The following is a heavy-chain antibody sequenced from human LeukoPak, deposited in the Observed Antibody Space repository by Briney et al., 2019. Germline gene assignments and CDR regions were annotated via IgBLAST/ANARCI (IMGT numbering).Heavy chain of an antibody. Sequence: PSETLSLTCTVSGGSISIGGYYWTWIRQHPGKGLEWFGYIYYSGSTYYNPSLKSRVTISVDTSKNQFSLKLSSVTAADTAVYYCAREGEYYDSSGRHDAFDIWGQGTMVTVSS. V-gene: IGHV4-31*03. CDR3: AREGEYYDSSGRHDAFDI. D-gene: IGHD3-22*01. CDR1: GGSISIGGYY. CDR2: IYYSGST. J-gene: IGHJ3*02.